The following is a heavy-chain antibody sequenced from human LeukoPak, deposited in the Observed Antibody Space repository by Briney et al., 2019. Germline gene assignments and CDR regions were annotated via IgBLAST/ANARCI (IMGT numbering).Heavy chain of an antibody. CDR1: GGTFSSYA. CDR3: AREGCSSGWYCPQPNWFDP. Sequence: ASVKVSCKASGGTFSSYAISWVRQAPGQGLEWMGGIIPIFGTANYAQKFQGRVTITTDESTSTAYMELSSLRSEDTAVYYCAREGCSSGWYCPQPNWFDPWGQGTLVTVSS. D-gene: IGHD6-19*01. V-gene: IGHV1-69*05. J-gene: IGHJ5*02. CDR2: IIPIFGTA.